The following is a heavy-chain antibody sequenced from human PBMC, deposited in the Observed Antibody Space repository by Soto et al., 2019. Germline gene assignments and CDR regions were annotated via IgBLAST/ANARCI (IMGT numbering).Heavy chain of an antibody. CDR2: IYPVDSGT. Sequence: GGSHENFCKGSGYNFSSHWVGWVPQMPGKGLEWIGVIYPVDSGTRYSPSFQGQVTISADKSISTAYLQWSSLKASDTAMYYCAGGYCYDHYYYYGMDVWGQGTTVTVSS. CDR3: AGGYCYDHYYYYGMDV. V-gene: IGHV5-51*01. CDR1: GYNFSSHW. D-gene: IGHD5-18*01. J-gene: IGHJ6*02.